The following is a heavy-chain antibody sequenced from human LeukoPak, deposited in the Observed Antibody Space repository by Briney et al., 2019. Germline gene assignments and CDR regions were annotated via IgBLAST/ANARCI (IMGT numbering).Heavy chain of an antibody. V-gene: IGHV3-23*01. J-gene: IGHJ4*02. Sequence: GGSLRLSCGASGFTFRSHAMGWVRQAPGKGLEWVSAIGGSGGSTYYADSVKGRFTISRDNSKNTLYLQMNSLRAEDTALYYCARDPGVVAFHYFDYWGQGTLVTVSS. CDR3: ARDPGVVAFHYFDY. CDR2: IGGSGGST. CDR1: GFTFRSHA. D-gene: IGHD3-3*01.